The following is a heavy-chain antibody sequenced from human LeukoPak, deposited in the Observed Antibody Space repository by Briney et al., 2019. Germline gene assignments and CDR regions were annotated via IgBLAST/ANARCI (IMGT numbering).Heavy chain of an antibody. Sequence: SVKVSCKASGGTFSSYTISWVRQAPGQGLEWMGGIIPIFGTANYAQKFQGRVTITADESTSTAYMELSSLRSEDTAVYYCARNIVVVVAASLSPFDPWGQGTLVTVSS. CDR2: IIPIFGTA. CDR3: ARNIVVVVAASLSPFDP. J-gene: IGHJ5*02. CDR1: GGTFSSYT. D-gene: IGHD2-15*01. V-gene: IGHV1-69*13.